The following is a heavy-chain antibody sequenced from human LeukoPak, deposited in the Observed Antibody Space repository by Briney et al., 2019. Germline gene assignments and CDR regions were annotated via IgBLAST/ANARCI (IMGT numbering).Heavy chain of an antibody. Sequence: GSLRLSCAASGFNFSSLAMSWVRQAPGKGLEWVSAISGSGGSTYYADSVKGRFTISRDNSKNTLYLQMNSLRAEDTAVYYCAKAPAGSGSYSPLDYWGQGTLVTVSS. V-gene: IGHV3-23*01. CDR2: ISGSGGST. CDR3: AKAPAGSGSYSPLDY. CDR1: GFNFSSLA. J-gene: IGHJ4*02. D-gene: IGHD3-10*01.